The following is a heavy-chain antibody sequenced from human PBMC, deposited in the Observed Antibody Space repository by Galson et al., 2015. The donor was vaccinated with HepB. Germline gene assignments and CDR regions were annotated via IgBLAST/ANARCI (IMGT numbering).Heavy chain of an antibody. D-gene: IGHD3-3*01. Sequence: SLRLSCAASGFTFSSYSMNWVRQAPGKGLEWVSSISSSSSYIYYADSVKGRFTISRDNAKNSLYLQMNSLRAEDTAVYYCARVSLWSGYSVLGLYYYGMDVWGQGTTVTVSS. V-gene: IGHV3-21*01. CDR1: GFTFSSYS. CDR2: ISSSSSYI. CDR3: ARVSLWSGYSVLGLYYYGMDV. J-gene: IGHJ6*02.